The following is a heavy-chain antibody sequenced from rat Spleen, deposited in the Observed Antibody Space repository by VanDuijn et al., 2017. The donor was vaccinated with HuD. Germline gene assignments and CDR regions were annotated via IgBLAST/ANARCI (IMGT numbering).Heavy chain of an antibody. D-gene: IGHD1-2*01. J-gene: IGHJ2*01. V-gene: IGHV5-58*01. CDR1: GFTISSYW. CDR3: TREQLTWDY. CDR2: ISSDGGSA. Sequence: EVQLVESGGGLVQPGRSLRLSCVASGFTISSYWMYWFRQAPGKGLEWVSSISSDGGSAYYRDSVKGRFTISRDNAQSTLYLQMDSLRSEDTATYYCTREQLTWDYWGQGVMVTVSS.